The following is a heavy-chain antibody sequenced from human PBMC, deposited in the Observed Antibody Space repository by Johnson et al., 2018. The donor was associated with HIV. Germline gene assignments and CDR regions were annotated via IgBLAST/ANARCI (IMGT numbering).Heavy chain of an antibody. Sequence: QVLLVESGGGLVQPGRSLRLSCAASGFTFSSYAMHWVRQAPGKGLEWVAVISYDGINKYYADSVKGRFTISRDNSKNTLYLQMNSLRAEDTAVYYCARLPSGYSRDAFNIWGQGTMVTVSS. J-gene: IGHJ3*02. CDR2: ISYDGINK. CDR1: GFTFSSYA. D-gene: IGHD5-18*01. CDR3: ARLPSGYSRDAFNI. V-gene: IGHV3-30-3*01.